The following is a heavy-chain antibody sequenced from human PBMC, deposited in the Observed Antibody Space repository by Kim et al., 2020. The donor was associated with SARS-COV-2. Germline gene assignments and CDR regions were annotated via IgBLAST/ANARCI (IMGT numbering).Heavy chain of an antibody. CDR2: IYYSGST. Sequence: SETLSLTCTVSGGSISSSSYYWGWIRQPPGKGLEWIGSIYYSGSTYYNPSLKSRVTISVDTSKNQFSLKLSSVTAADTAVYYCASYVLGLRLAEYFQHWGQGTLVTVSS. V-gene: IGHV4-39*01. CDR3: ASYVLGLRLAEYFQH. D-gene: IGHD5-12*01. CDR1: GGSISSSSYY. J-gene: IGHJ1*01.